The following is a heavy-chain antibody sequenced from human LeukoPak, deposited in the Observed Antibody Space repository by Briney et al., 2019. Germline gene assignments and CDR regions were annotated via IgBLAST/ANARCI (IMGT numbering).Heavy chain of an antibody. Sequence: SETQSLTCTVSGGSVSSYYWSWIRQPPGKGLEWIGYIYDIGSTKYNPSLKSRVTMSVDTSKNQFSLKLSSVTAADTAVYHCARTYYYDSSGYLNHWFDPWGQGTLVTVSS. J-gene: IGHJ5*02. V-gene: IGHV4-59*08. CDR2: IYDIGST. CDR1: GGSVSSYY. D-gene: IGHD3-22*01. CDR3: ARTYYYDSSGYLNHWFDP.